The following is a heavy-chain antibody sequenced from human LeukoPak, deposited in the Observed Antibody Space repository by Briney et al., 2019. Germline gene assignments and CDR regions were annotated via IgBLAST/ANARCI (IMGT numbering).Heavy chain of an antibody. J-gene: IGHJ4*02. Sequence: AAETLSLTGAVSGYSISSGYYCGWIRQPPGKGLEWIGSIYHSGSPYYNPSLKSRVPLSVDTSKNQFSLKLSSLTAPAPAVYYCARDFWSGDSISFDYWGQGTLVTVSS. CDR3: ARDFWSGDSISFDY. D-gene: IGHD3-3*01. CDR1: GYSISSGYY. CDR2: IYHSGSP. V-gene: IGHV4-38-2*01.